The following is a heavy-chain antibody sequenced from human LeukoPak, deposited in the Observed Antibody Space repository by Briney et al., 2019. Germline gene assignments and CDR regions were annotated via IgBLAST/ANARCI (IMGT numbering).Heavy chain of an antibody. CDR3: ARDHNYAFDN. D-gene: IGHD1-1*01. CDR1: GFPFNEYS. V-gene: IGHV3-48*04. Sequence: GGSLRLSCTASGFPFNEYSMNWVRQAPGKGLEWIAYIGIDSGNTWYADSVKGRFTTSADSAKNSVSLQMSSLRVEDTAVYYCARDHNYAFDNWGQGTLVSVSS. J-gene: IGHJ4*02. CDR2: IGIDSGNT.